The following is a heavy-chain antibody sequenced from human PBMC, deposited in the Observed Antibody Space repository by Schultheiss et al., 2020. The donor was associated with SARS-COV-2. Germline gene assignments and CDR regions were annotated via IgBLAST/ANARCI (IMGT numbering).Heavy chain of an antibody. D-gene: IGHD4-17*01. J-gene: IGHJ4*02. V-gene: IGHV4-4*07. CDR1: GGSISSYY. CDR3: ARVLDYGDYVWEWDGWFDY. Sequence: SETLSLTCTVSGGSISSYYWNWIRQPPGKGLEWIGRIYTSGSTNYNPSLKSRVTISVDTSKNQSSLKLSSVTAADTAVYYCARVLDYGDYVWEWDGWFDYWGQGTLVTVSS. CDR2: IYTSGST.